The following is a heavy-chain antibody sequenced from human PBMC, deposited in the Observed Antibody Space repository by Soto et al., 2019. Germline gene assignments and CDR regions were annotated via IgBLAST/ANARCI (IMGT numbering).Heavy chain of an antibody. V-gene: IGHV3-30*18. J-gene: IGHJ6*02. CDR1: GFIFSDYA. CDR3: AKEHRLYDFGRLHDSYHGVDV. CDR2: ISYGGGSNN. D-gene: IGHD3-3*01. Sequence: GVSLRLSCEASGFIFSDYAMHWVRQAPGKGLEWVAVISYGGGSNNFYGDSVKGRSIISRDNSKNTLYLQMNSLRAEDTAVYYCAKEHRLYDFGRLHDSYHGVDVWGHGTKGTV.